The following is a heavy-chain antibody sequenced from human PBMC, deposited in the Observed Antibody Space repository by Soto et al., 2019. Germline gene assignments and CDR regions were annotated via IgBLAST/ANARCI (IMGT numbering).Heavy chain of an antibody. V-gene: IGHV2-26*01. CDR1: GLSITDSEMG. CDR3: ARRHLAVAVSPWFDP. J-gene: IGHJ5*02. CDR2: IDSSGEK. D-gene: IGHD6-19*01. Sequence: QVTLKESGPVLVKPTETLTLICTVSGLSITDSEMGVSWIRQPPGQPLEWLAHIDSSGEKSYRTFLKSRLAISKDPSTSQTVLTITTMDPADTATYYCARRHLAVAVSPWFDPWGQGIPVTVSS.